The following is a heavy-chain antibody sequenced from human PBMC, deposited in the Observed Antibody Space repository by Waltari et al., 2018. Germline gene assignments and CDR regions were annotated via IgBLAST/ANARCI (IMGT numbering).Heavy chain of an antibody. CDR1: GFTFSSYE. V-gene: IGHV3-48*03. J-gene: IGHJ4*02. Sequence: EEQLVESGGGLVQPGGSLRLSCAASGFTFSSYEMNWVRQAPGKGLEWVSKISRGGSNIDYADSVKGRFTISRDNAKNSLYLQMNSLRAEDTAIYYCAREGKTSRYSMIDYWGQGTLVTVSS. CDR3: AREGKTSRYSMIDY. CDR2: ISRGGSNI. D-gene: IGHD5-18*01.